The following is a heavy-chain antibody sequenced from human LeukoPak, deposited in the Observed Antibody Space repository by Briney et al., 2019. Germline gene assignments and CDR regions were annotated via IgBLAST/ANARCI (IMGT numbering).Heavy chain of an antibody. J-gene: IGHJ4*02. Sequence: GSLRLSCAASGFTFSSYWMSWVRQPPGKGLEWIGSIYYSGSTYYNPSLKSRVTISVDTSKNQFSLKLSSVTAADTAVYYCARLAGFYSKTTDYWGQGTLVTVSS. CDR2: IYYSGST. V-gene: IGHV4-39*01. D-gene: IGHD1-14*01. CDR1: GFTFSSYW. CDR3: ARLAGFYSKTTDY.